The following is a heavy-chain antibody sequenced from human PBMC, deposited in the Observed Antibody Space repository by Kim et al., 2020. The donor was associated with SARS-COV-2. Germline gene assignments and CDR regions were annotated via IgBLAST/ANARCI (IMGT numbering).Heavy chain of an antibody. CDR3: ARGGGGPYSSSWFIDY. D-gene: IGHD6-13*01. J-gene: IGHJ4*02. V-gene: IGHV4-34*01. Sequence: LKSRVTISVDTSKNQFSLKLSSVTAADTAVYYCARGGGGPYSSSWFIDYWGQGTLVTVSS.